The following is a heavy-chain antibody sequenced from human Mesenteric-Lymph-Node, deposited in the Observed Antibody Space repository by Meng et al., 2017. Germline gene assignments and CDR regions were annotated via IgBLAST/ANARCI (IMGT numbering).Heavy chain of an antibody. V-gene: IGHV4-30-4*01. CDR2: IYYSRST. D-gene: IGHD4/OR15-4a*01. J-gene: IGHJ4*02. CDR3: ARGVAPPSFDYYFDY. Sequence: QVQLQESGPGLVKPSQTLSLTCTVSGASISGGDYYWSWIRQPPGKGLEWIGYIYYSRSTHYNPSLSNRLTISVDTSKNQFSLKLSSVTAADTALYYCARGVAPPSFDYYFDYWGQGLLVTVSS. CDR1: GASISGGDYY.